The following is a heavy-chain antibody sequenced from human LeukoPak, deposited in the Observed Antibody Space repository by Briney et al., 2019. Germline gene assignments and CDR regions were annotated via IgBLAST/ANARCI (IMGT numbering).Heavy chain of an antibody. D-gene: IGHD3-22*01. CDR3: ARVYKAPFYDSDNNWFDP. Sequence: PGGSLRLSCAASGFTFSSYAMHWVRQAPGKGLEWVAVISYDGSNKYYADSVKGRFTISRDNSKNTLYLQMNSLRAEDTAVYYCARVYKAPFYDSDNNWFDPWGQGTLVTVSS. V-gene: IGHV3-30-3*01. J-gene: IGHJ5*02. CDR2: ISYDGSNK. CDR1: GFTFSSYA.